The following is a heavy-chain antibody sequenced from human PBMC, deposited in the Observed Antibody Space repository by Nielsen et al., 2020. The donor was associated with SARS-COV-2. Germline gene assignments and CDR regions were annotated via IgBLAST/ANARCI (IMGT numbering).Heavy chain of an antibody. CDR3: TTGGITMVRGVMQY. CDR1: GFTFSNPW. V-gene: IGHV3-15*01. CDR2: IKSKVDGGTT. J-gene: IGHJ1*01. D-gene: IGHD3-10*01. Sequence: GGSLRLSCAASGFTFSNPWMNWVRQAPGKGLEWVARIKSKVDGGTTDYAGPVKGRFTISRDDSKNTLYLQMNSLKTEDTAVYYCTTGGITMVRGVMQYWGQGTLVTVSP.